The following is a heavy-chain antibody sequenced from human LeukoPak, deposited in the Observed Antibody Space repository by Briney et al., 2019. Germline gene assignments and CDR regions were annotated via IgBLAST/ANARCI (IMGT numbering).Heavy chain of an antibody. D-gene: IGHD3-10*01. CDR3: ASYGRAGPAFDI. V-gene: IGHV4-59*01. CDR2: IYYSGST. CDR1: GGSISSYY. J-gene: IGHJ3*02. Sequence: PSETLSLTCTVSGGSISSYYWSWIRQPPGKGLEWIGYIYYSGSTNYNPSLKSRVTISVDTSKNQFSLKLSSVTAADTAVYYCASYGRAGPAFDIWGQGQWSPSLQ.